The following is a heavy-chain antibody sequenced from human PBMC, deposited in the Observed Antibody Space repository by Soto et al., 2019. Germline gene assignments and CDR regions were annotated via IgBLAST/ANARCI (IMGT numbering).Heavy chain of an antibody. D-gene: IGHD6-13*01. J-gene: IGHJ5*02. CDR3: ARDRGAAAGLFDP. Sequence: LRLSCAASGFTFSDYYMSWIRQAPGKGLEWVSYISSSSSYTNYADSVKGRFTISRDNAKNSLYLQMNSLRAEDTAVYYCARDRGAAAGLFDPWGQGTLVTVSS. V-gene: IGHV3-11*06. CDR1: GFTFSDYY. CDR2: ISSSSSYT.